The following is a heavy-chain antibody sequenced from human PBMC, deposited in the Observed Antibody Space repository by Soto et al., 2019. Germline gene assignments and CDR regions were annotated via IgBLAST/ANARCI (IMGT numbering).Heavy chain of an antibody. D-gene: IGHD5-18*01. V-gene: IGHV4-34*01. CDR1: GGSSSGYY. Sequence: PSETLSLTCAVYGGSSSGYYWSWIRQPPGKGLEWIGEINHSGSTNYNPSLKSRVTISVDTSKNQFSLKLSSVTAADTAVYYCARVLIQLWLKDAFDIWGQGTMVTVSS. CDR2: INHSGST. CDR3: ARVLIQLWLKDAFDI. J-gene: IGHJ3*02.